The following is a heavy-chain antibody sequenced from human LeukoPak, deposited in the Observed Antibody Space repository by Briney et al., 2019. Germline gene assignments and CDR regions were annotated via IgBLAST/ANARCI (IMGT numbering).Heavy chain of an antibody. Sequence: PAGGSLRLSCAASGFTFDDYAMHWVRQAPGKGLEWVSGISWKSGSIGYADSVKGRFTISRDNAKNSLYLQTNGLRAEDMALYYCAKGSRWELASYFDYWGQGTLVTVSS. CDR2: ISWKSGSI. CDR1: GFTFDDYA. V-gene: IGHV3-9*03. D-gene: IGHD1-26*01. CDR3: AKGSRWELASYFDY. J-gene: IGHJ4*02.